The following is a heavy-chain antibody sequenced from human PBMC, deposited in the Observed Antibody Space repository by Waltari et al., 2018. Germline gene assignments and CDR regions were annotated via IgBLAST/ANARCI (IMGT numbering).Heavy chain of an antibody. J-gene: IGHJ4*02. CDR1: GFTFTAYY. CDR2: INPNNGGT. D-gene: IGHD3-9*01. Sequence: QVQLVQSGAEVKEPGASVRVSCKASGFTFTAYYMHWVRPAPGQGLEWMGWINPNNGGTRYGQKFPGRVTMTRYTSISTAYMELSSLISDDTAVYFCARDLINYDILAGYYQVYYFDYWGQGTLVTVSS. V-gene: IGHV1-2*02. CDR3: ARDLINYDILAGYYQVYYFDY.